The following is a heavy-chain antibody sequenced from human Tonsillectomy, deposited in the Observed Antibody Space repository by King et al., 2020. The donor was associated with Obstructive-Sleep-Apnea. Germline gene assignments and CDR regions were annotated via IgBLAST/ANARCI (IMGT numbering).Heavy chain of an antibody. J-gene: IGHJ4*02. CDR2: ISYDGNNK. D-gene: IGHD4-17*01. V-gene: IGHV3-30*18. Sequence: LVESGGGVVQPGRSLRLSCAASGFTFNSYGMHGVRQDPGKGLEWVAVISYDGNNKYYADSVKGRLTISRDNSKNTLSLQMNSVRTDDTAVYYCAKGRDYGPSGSDYWGQGTLVTVSS. CDR3: AKGRDYGPSGSDY. CDR1: GFTFNSYG.